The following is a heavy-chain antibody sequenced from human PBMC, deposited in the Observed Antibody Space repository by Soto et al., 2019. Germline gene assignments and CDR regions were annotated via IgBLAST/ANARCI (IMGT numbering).Heavy chain of an antibody. CDR1: GFTFSSYA. J-gene: IGHJ4*02. Sequence: PGGSLRLSCAASGFTFSSYAMSWVRQAPGKGLEWVSAISGSGGSTYYADSVKGRFTISRDNSKNTLYLQMNSLRAEDTAVYYCAKDPEYVGATTTLDYWGQGTLVTVSS. V-gene: IGHV3-23*01. CDR3: AKDPEYVGATTTLDY. CDR2: ISGSGGST. D-gene: IGHD1-26*01.